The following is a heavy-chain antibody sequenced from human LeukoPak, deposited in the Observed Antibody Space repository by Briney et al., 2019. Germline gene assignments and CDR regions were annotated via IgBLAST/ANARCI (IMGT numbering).Heavy chain of an antibody. J-gene: IGHJ6*03. CDR1: GGSISTYY. CDR2: IYYTGTT. D-gene: IGHD6-13*01. V-gene: IGHV4-59*01. CDR3: ARSTSWSYYYMDV. Sequence: PSETLSLTCTVSGGSISTYYWSWIRQPPGKGLEWIGYIYYTGTTNYNPSLNSRVSISVDTSKNQFSLRLSSVTAADTAVYYCARSTSWSYYYMDVWGKGTTVTVSS.